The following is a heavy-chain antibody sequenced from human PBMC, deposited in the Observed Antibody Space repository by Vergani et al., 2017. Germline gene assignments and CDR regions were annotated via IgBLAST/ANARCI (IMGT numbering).Heavy chain of an antibody. D-gene: IGHD3-10*01. CDR3: AKQYFVSGNYLFDY. J-gene: IGHJ4*02. CDR2: ISGSGVSA. Sequence: EVQLLESGGGLVQPGGSLRLTCAASEFTFSNYAMNWVRQAPGKGLEWVSGISGSGVSACYTDSVKGRFTISRDNSKNMLFLQMNNLRTEDTAIYYCAKQYFVSGNYLFDYWGQGTLVTVSS. CDR1: EFTFSNYA. V-gene: IGHV3-23*01.